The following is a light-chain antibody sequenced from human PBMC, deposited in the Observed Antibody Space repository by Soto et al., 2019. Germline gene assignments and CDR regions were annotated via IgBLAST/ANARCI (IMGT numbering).Light chain of an antibody. V-gene: IGKV3-20*01. CDR1: QSVSSSY. J-gene: IGKJ3*01. Sequence: EIVLTQSPGTLSLSPGERATLSCRASQSVSSSYLAWYQQKPGQAPRLLIYGASSRATGIPDRFSGSGSETDFTPTISRLEPEDLAVYYCQQYGSSLFTFGPGTKVDIK. CDR2: GAS. CDR3: QQYGSSLFT.